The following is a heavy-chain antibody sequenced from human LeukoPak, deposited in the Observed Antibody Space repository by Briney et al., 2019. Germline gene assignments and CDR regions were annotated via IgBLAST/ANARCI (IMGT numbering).Heavy chain of an antibody. CDR2: INHSGST. CDR1: GGSFSGYY. Sequence: PSETLSLTCAVYGGSFSGYYWCWIRQPPGKGLEWIGEINHSGSTNYNPSLKSRVTISVDTSKNQFSLKLSSVTAADTAVYYCARGRAVTIPLGYYYYYYMDVWGKGTTVTVSS. D-gene: IGHD4-17*01. J-gene: IGHJ6*03. CDR3: ARGRAVTIPLGYYYYYYMDV. V-gene: IGHV4-34*01.